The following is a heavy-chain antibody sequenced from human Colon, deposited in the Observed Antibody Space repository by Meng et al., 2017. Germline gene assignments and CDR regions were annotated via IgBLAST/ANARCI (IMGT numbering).Heavy chain of an antibody. V-gene: IGHV3-23*01. CDR3: AKGRTSDY. J-gene: IGHJ4*02. CDR1: GFAFISYA. D-gene: IGHD3/OR15-3a*01. Sequence: GVGLVQLIGSLRLSCVDSGFAFISYAMTCVRQAPGKGLEWVSAISNSGTSTYDAESVKGRFTISRDNSRNTLYLQMNSLRAEDTAVYYCAKGRTSDYWGQGTLVTVSS. CDR2: ISNSGTST.